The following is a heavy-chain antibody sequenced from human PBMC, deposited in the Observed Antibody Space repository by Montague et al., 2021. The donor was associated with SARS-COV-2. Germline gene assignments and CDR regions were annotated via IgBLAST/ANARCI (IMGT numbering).Heavy chain of an antibody. D-gene: IGHD3-22*01. V-gene: IGHV4-39*01. CDR1: GVSITTTSYY. CDR2: IYYSSTL. J-gene: IGHJ4*02. CDR3: ANLPYDSSGYFQHGEV. Sequence: SETLSLTCVVSGVSITTTSYYWAWIRQPPGKDLDWIGSIYYSSTLHYHPYLKSRVSMSIDTSKNQFSLTLTSVSAADTAVYYCANLPYDSSGYFQHGEVWGQGTLVIVSS.